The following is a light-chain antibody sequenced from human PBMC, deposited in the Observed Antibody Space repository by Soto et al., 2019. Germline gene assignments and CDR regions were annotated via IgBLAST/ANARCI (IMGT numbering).Light chain of an antibody. V-gene: IGKV3-20*01. J-gene: IGKJ1*01. CDR1: QSVSSSY. Sequence: EIVLTQSPATLSASPGERATLSCRASQSVSSSYLAWYQQKPGQAPRLLFYGASSRATGIPDRFSGSGSGTDFILTISRLEPDDFAVYYCQQYGRSPWTFGQGTKVDNK. CDR3: QQYGRSPWT. CDR2: GAS.